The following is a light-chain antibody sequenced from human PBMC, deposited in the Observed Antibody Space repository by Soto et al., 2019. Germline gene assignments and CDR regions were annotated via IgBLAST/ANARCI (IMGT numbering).Light chain of an antibody. CDR3: MQALQTPRT. Sequence: DIVMTQSPLSLPVTPGEPAYISCRSSQSLVDYTGNNLLDWYLQKPGQSPQLLIYLGSIRASGVPDRFSGSGSGTDFTLQISRVEAEDVGVYYCMQALQTPRTFGQGTKVEIK. J-gene: IGKJ1*01. CDR1: QSLVDYTGNNL. CDR2: LGS. V-gene: IGKV2-28*01.